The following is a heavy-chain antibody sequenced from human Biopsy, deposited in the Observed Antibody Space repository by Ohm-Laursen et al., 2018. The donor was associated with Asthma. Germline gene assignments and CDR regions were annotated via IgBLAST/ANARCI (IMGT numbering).Heavy chain of an antibody. CDR2: IFFDGSNK. CDR3: ARDGPELPTELDY. Sequence: SLRLSCAASGFTFHNYVMHWVRQAPGKGLEWVAGIFFDGSNKYYADSVKGRFTISRDNSKDTLYLQVNSLRGDDTAVYYCARDGPELPTELDYWGPGTLVTVSS. J-gene: IGHJ4*02. CDR1: GFTFHNYV. D-gene: IGHD1-14*01. V-gene: IGHV3-30-3*01.